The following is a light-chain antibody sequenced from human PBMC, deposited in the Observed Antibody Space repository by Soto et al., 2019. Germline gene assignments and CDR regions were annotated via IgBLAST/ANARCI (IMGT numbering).Light chain of an antibody. J-gene: IGLJ1*01. CDR2: EVT. CDR3: SSYTTSSTQV. V-gene: IGLV2-14*01. Sequence: QSVLTQPASVSGSPGQSITISCTGTSSDIGGYKHVSWHQQHPGKAPKLMIYEVTNRPSGVPYRFSGSKSGNTASLTISGLQAEDEADYYCSSYTTSSTQVFGTGTKVTVL. CDR1: SSDIGGYKH.